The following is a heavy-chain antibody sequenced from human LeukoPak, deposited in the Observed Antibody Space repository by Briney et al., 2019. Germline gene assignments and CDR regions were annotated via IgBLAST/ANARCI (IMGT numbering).Heavy chain of an antibody. Sequence: ASVKVSCKASGYTFKNYGTSWVRHAPGQGLEWMGWISTYNVDTKHAQKVQGRLTLTADASTSTAYMELRGLRSDDTAVYYCARDPSNASGWYIWFGFWGQGTLVTVSS. J-gene: IGHJ5*01. D-gene: IGHD6-19*01. CDR3: ARDPSNASGWYIWFGF. V-gene: IGHV1-18*04. CDR2: ISTYNVDT. CDR1: GYTFKNYG.